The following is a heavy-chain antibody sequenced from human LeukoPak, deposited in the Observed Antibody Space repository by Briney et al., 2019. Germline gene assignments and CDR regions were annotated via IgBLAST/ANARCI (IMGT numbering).Heavy chain of an antibody. V-gene: IGHV3-33*01. Sequence: GGSLGLSCAASGFTFSSCALHWVRQAPGKGLEWVAEIWYDGSNKNYADSVKGRFTISRDNSKDTLYLQMNSLRADDTAVYYCARGADISSSDTNFNWFDPWGQGTLVTVSS. CDR1: GFTFSSCA. J-gene: IGHJ5*02. D-gene: IGHD2-2*01. CDR3: ARGADISSSDTNFNWFDP. CDR2: IWYDGSNK.